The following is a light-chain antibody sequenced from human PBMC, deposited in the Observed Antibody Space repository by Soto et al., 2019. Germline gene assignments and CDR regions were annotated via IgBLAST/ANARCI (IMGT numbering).Light chain of an antibody. V-gene: IGLV2-8*01. Sequence: QSVLTQPPPASGSPGQSVTISCTGTSSDVGGYNYVSWYQQHPGKAPKLMIYEVNKRPSGVPDRFSGSKSGNTASLTVSGLQAEDEADYYCNSYAGSPYVFGTGTKLTVL. CDR1: SSDVGGYNY. J-gene: IGLJ1*01. CDR2: EVN. CDR3: NSYAGSPYV.